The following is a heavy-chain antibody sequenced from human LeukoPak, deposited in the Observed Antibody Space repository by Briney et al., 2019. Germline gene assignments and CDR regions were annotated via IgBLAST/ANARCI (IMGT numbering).Heavy chain of an antibody. Sequence: ASVKVSCKASGYTFTGYYMHWVRQAPGQGLEWMGWINPNSGGTNYEQKFQGRVTMPRDTSISTAYMELSSLRSDDTAVYYCAREYCSATNCYTTLIGYWGQGTLVTVSS. CDR1: GYTFTGYY. CDR2: INPNSGGT. V-gene: IGHV1-2*02. J-gene: IGHJ4*02. CDR3: AREYCSATNCYTTLIGY. D-gene: IGHD2-2*02.